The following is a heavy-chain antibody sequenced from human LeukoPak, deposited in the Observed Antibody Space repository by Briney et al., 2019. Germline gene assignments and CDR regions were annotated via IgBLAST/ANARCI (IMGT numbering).Heavy chain of an antibody. J-gene: IGHJ4*02. CDR2: MSGSGGST. D-gene: IGHD2-15*01. V-gene: IGHV3-23*01. Sequence: GGSLRLSCAASGFTFSSYGMSWVREAPGKGLEWVSAMSGSGGSTYYADSVQGRFTISRDNPQNALSLQRTSLRAQDTAVYYFAKVPSLGYFSGGSCRNFDYWGQGTLVTVSS. CDR1: GFTFSSYG. CDR3: AKVPSLGYFSGGSCRNFDY.